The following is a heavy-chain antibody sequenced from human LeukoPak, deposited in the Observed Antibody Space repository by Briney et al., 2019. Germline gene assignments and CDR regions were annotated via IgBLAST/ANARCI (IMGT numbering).Heavy chain of an antibody. CDR1: GSTFRSYG. Sequence: GGSLRLSCAASGSTFRSYGMSWVRQAPGKGLEWVSAVSGNGDSTYYADSVKGRFTISRDNSKNTLYLQMNSLRAEDTALYYCAKEGPMGDYWGQGTLVTVSS. CDR2: VSGNGDST. CDR3: AKEGPMGDY. D-gene: IGHD3-10*01. V-gene: IGHV3-23*01. J-gene: IGHJ4*02.